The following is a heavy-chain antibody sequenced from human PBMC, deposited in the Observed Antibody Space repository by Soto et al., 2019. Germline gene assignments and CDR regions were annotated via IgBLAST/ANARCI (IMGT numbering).Heavy chain of an antibody. Sequence: PGGSLILSCAASGFTVSSKYRSWVRQAPGKGLEWVSVIYSGGSIYYGDSVKGRFTISRDTSKNTVSLQMNSLRAEDTAVYYCARDPGIWAFDIWGQGTMVTVSS. J-gene: IGHJ3*02. CDR1: GFTVSSKY. CDR3: ARDPGIWAFDI. V-gene: IGHV3-66*01. CDR2: IYSGGSI.